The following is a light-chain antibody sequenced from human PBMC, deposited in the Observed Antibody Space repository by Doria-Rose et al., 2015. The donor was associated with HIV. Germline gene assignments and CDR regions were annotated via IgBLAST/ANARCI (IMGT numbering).Light chain of an antibody. Sequence: TQSPETLSVSPGESATLSCRASQSVSTDLAWYQHKPGQAPRLLIWGASTRATGIPARFSGSGSGTEFTLTISSLQSEDFAIYFCHQYNNWPTFGQGSRLDIK. CDR2: GAS. CDR3: HQYNNWPT. CDR1: QSVSTD. V-gene: IGKV3-15*01. J-gene: IGKJ5*01.